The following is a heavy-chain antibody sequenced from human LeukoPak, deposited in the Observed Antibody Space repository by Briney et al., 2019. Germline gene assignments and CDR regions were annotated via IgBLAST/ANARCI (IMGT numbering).Heavy chain of an antibody. D-gene: IGHD2-15*01. J-gene: IGHJ4*02. Sequence: AGGSLRLSCAASRFTFSSFWMSWVRHGPGIGREWLANIKQDGSEKYYVDFVKGRFTISRDNAKNSLYLQMNRLRAEDTAVYYCARDAPPYCSGGSCYSRYWGQGALVTVSS. CDR3: ARDAPPYCSGGSCYSRY. CDR2: IKQDGSEK. CDR1: RFTFSSFW. V-gene: IGHV3-7*01.